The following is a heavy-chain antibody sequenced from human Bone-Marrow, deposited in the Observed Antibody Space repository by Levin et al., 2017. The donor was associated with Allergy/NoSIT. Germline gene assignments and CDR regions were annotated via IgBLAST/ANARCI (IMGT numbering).Heavy chain of an antibody. CDR1: GGSISSYY. CDR3: ARGLGGSYPYFDY. D-gene: IGHD1-26*01. J-gene: IGHJ4*02. CDR2: IYYSGST. Sequence: KSSETLSLTCTVSGGSISSYYWSWIRQPPGKGLEWIGYIYYSGSTNYNPSLKSRVTISVDTSKNQFSLKLSSVTAADTAVYYCARGLGGSYPYFDYWGQGTLVTVSS. V-gene: IGHV4-59*01.